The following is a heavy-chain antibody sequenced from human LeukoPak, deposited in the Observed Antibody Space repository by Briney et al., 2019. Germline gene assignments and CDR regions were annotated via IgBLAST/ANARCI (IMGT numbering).Heavy chain of an antibody. V-gene: IGHV1-46*01. D-gene: IGHD6-13*01. CDR2: INPSGGST. CDR1: GYTFTSYY. Sequence: GASVKVSCKASGYTFTSYYMHWVRQAPGQGLEWMGIINPSGGSTSYAQKFQGRVTMTRDMSTSIVYMELSSLRSEDTAVYYCARDIAAAGIGGAFDIWGQGTMVTVSS. CDR3: ARDIAAAGIGGAFDI. J-gene: IGHJ3*02.